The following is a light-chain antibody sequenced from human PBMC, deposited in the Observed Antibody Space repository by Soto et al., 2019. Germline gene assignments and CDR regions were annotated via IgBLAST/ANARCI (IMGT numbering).Light chain of an antibody. CDR1: QGISTL. CDR3: QHFKSFPIT. V-gene: IGKV1-13*02. J-gene: IGKJ5*01. Sequence: AIQLTQSPSSLSASVGDRVTIPSRASQGISTLLAWYQQKPGKAPKVLIYESSLLQSGVPSRFSGSGSGTDFTLTISSLQPEDFATYYCQHFKSFPITFGQGTRLEIK. CDR2: ESS.